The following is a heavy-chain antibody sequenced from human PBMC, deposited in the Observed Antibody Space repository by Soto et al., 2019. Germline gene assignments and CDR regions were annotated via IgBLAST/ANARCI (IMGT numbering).Heavy chain of an antibody. J-gene: IGHJ4*02. CDR2: INHSGST. CDR3: ARGPQKRLPFDY. CDR1: GGSFSGYY. V-gene: IGHV4-34*01. Sequence: KASETLSLTCAVYGGSFSGYYWRWIRQPPGKGLEWVGEINHSGSTNYNPSLKSRVTISVDTSKNQFSLKLSSVTAADTAVYYCARGPQKRLPFDYWGQGTLVTVSS. D-gene: IGHD6-25*01.